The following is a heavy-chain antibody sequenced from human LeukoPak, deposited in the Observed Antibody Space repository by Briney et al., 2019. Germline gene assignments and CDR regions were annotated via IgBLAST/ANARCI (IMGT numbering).Heavy chain of an antibody. CDR1: GYTFTGYY. V-gene: IGHV1-2*02. J-gene: IGHJ6*03. CDR3: ARGGGDLGLVSDFMDV. D-gene: IGHD3-10*01. CDR2: INPNSGGT. Sequence: ASVKVSCKASGYTFTGYYMHWVRQAPGQGLEWMGWINPNSGGTNYAQKFQGRVTMTRDTSISTAYMELSRLRSDDTAVYYCARGGGDLGLVSDFMDVWGKGTTVTVSS.